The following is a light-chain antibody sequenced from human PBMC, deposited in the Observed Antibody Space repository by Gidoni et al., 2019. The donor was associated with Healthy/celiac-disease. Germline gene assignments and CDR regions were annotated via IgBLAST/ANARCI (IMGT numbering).Light chain of an antibody. CDR3: QRSYNTLLFT. J-gene: IGKJ3*01. CDR1: QSISSY. CDR2: AAS. Sequence: DIQMTQSPSSTSASVGDRVTITCRASQSISSYLNWYQHNPRKAPKPLIHAASTLQSGVQSRFSGSGCGTDFTLTISSRQPEDFATYYYQRSYNTLLFTFGPGTKVDIK. V-gene: IGKV1-39*01.